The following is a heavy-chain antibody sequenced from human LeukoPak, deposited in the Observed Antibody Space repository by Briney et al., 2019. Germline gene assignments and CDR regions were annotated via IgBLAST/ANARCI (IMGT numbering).Heavy chain of an antibody. D-gene: IGHD6-6*01. Sequence: QPGGSLRLSCAASGFTFSSYAMSWVRQAPGKGLEWVSAISGSGGSTYYADSVKGRFTISRDNSKNTLYLQMNSLRAEDTAVYYCAKIPIEYSSSSGVYNWFDPWGQGTLVTVSS. J-gene: IGHJ5*02. CDR2: ISGSGGST. CDR3: AKIPIEYSSSSGVYNWFDP. V-gene: IGHV3-23*01. CDR1: GFTFSSYA.